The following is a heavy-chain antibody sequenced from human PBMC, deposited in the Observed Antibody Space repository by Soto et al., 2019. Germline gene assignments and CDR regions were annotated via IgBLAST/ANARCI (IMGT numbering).Heavy chain of an antibody. Sequence: SETLSLTCSVSGGSISSGYYHWSWTRQSPAKGLEWIGYIHNSGTSFYNPSLRGRVTVTLDTSRSQFSLTLASVTAADTAVYYCVREERIAAPQLDYWGQGIPVTVSS. J-gene: IGHJ4*02. CDR1: GGSISSGYYH. CDR2: IHNSGTS. D-gene: IGHD6-6*01. CDR3: VREERIAAPQLDY. V-gene: IGHV4-30-4*01.